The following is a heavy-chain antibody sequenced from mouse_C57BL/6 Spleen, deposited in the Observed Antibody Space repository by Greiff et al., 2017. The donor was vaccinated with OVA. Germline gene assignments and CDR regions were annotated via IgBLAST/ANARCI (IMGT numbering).Heavy chain of an antibody. Sequence: VQLQQSGPELVKPGASVKISCKASGYTFTDYYMNWVKQSHGKSLEWIGDINPNNGGTSYNQKFKGKATLTVDKSSSTAYMELRSLTSEDSAVYYCASGGWLLAYWGQGTLVTVSA. V-gene: IGHV1-26*01. CDR3: ASGGWLLAY. CDR1: GYTFTDYY. J-gene: IGHJ3*01. D-gene: IGHD2-3*01. CDR2: INPNNGGT.